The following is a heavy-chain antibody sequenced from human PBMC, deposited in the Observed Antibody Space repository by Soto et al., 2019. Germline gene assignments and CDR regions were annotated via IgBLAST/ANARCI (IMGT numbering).Heavy chain of an antibody. CDR3: TTDDILGATLTQH. J-gene: IGHJ1*01. CDR1: GFTFSNAW. D-gene: IGHD1-26*01. V-gene: IGHV3-15*01. Sequence: GGSLRLSCAASGFTFSNAWMSWVRQAPGKGLEWVGRIKSKTDGGTTDYAAPVKGRFTISRDDSKNTLYLQMNSLKTEDTAVYYCTTDDILGATLTQHWGQGTLVTVSS. CDR2: IKSKTDGGTT.